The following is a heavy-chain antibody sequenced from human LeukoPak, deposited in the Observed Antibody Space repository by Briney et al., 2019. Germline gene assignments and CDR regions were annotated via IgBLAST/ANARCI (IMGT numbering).Heavy chain of an antibody. J-gene: IGHJ4*02. CDR1: GFTVSSNY. CDR2: IYSGGST. V-gene: IGHV3-53*01. D-gene: IGHD5-18*01. CDR3: ASTPAGGYSYGYGY. Sequence: PGGSLRLSCAASGFTVSSNYMSWVRQAPGKGLVWVSVIYSGGSTYYADSVKGRFTISRDNSKNTLYLQMNSLRAEDTAVYYCASTPAGGYSYGYGYWGQGTLVTVSS.